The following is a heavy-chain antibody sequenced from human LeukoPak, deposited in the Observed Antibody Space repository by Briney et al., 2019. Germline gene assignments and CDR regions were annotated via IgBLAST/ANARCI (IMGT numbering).Heavy chain of an antibody. D-gene: IGHD2-15*01. Sequence: PSETLSLTCTVSGGSISTHYWTFIRQPPGKGLEWIGYVYYSGITDYNPSLKSRVTISVDTYKHQFSLNLNSVTAADTAVYYCARSRGLAGAATVIDFWGQGILITVSS. V-gene: IGHV4-59*08. CDR3: ARSRGLAGAATVIDF. CDR1: GGSISTHY. CDR2: VYYSGIT. J-gene: IGHJ4*02.